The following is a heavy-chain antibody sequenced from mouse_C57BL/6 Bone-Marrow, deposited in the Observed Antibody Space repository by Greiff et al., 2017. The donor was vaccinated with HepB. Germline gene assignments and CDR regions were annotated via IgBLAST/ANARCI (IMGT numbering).Heavy chain of an antibody. CDR1: GYTFTDYY. Sequence: EVQLQQSGPELVKPGASVKISCKASGYTFTDYYMNWVKQSHGKSLEWIGDINPNNGGTSYNQKFKGKATLTVDKSSSTAYMELRSLTSEDSAVYYCARRGGRNPAWFAYWGQGTLVTVSA. V-gene: IGHV1-26*01. J-gene: IGHJ3*01. CDR2: INPNNGGT. CDR3: ARRGGRNPAWFAY.